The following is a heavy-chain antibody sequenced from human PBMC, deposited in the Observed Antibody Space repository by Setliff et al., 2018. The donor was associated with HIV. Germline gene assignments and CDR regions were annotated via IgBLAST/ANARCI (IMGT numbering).Heavy chain of an antibody. D-gene: IGHD3-10*01. CDR2: MYYSGST. Sequence: SETLSLTCAVYGGSFSDHYWTWIRQPPGKGLEWIGSMYYSGSTYYSPSLKSRVTMSVDTSKNQFSLKLSSVTAADTAVYYCARVKSGSLGGYVDYWGQGTLVTV. V-gene: IGHV4-34*01. CDR3: ARVKSGSLGGYVDY. J-gene: IGHJ4*02. CDR1: GGSFSDHY.